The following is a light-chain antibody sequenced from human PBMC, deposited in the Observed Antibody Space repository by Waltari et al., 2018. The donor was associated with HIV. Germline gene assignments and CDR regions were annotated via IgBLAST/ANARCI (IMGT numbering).Light chain of an antibody. CDR3: DCAADINQRM. V-gene: IGLV3-27*01. CDR2: KDV. J-gene: IGLJ3*02. Sequence: SYELTQPSSVSVSPGQTVTITCSGDVLAKKFVRWFQQKPGQAPVLQIVKDVERRAGIPERFSAATSGSTVTLTITGAQAEDEADYYCDCAADINQRMFGGGTKLTVL. CDR1: VLAKKF.